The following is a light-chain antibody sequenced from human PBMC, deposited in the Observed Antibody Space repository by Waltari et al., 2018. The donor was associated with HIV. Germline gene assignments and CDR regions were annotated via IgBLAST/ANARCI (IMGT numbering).Light chain of an antibody. J-gene: IGLJ2*01. CDR2: QNI. CDR3: QSYDRRLMWV. Sequence: HSLLTQPPSVSGAPGQRVTISCPGSSSHIGAGYDVHWYQKSPGTAPKLLIFQNINRPSGVPDRFSGSKSVTSASLVITGLQAEDEADYYCQSYDRRLMWVFGGGTSLTV. CDR1: SSHIGAGYD. V-gene: IGLV1-40*01.